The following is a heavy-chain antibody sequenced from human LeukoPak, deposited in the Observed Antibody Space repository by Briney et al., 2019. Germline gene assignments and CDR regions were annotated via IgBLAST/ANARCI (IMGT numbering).Heavy chain of an antibody. CDR2: INPNSGGT. D-gene: IGHD1/OR15-1a*01. V-gene: IGHV1-2*02. CDR1: GYTFTGYY. CDR3: ARDSWSWNTHLYYFHY. J-gene: IGHJ4*02. Sequence: GASVKVSCKASGYTFTGYYIHWVRQAPGQGLEWMGWINPNSGGTNYAQKFQGRVTMTRDMSISTAYMELSSLRSDDTAVYYCARDSWSWNTHLYYFHYWGQGTLVTVSS.